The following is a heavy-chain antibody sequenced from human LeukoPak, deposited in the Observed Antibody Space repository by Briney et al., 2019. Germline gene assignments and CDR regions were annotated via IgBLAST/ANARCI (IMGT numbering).Heavy chain of an antibody. CDR3: AELGITMIGGV. CDR2: ISGSGDST. CDR1: GFTFSNYA. Sequence: PGGSLRLSCAASGFTFSNYAMRWVRQAPGKGLEWVSGISGSGDSTYYADSVKGRFTISRDNSKNTLYLQMNGLRAEDTAVYYCAELGITMIGGVWGKGTTVTISS. D-gene: IGHD3-10*02. J-gene: IGHJ6*04. V-gene: IGHV3-23*01.